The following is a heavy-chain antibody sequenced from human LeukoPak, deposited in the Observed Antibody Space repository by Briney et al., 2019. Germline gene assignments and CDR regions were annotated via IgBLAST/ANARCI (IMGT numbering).Heavy chain of an antibody. CDR3: AKDRYSYAFEYSDS. D-gene: IGHD5-18*01. CDR2: ISNDGSKK. CDR1: GFTFSSYG. J-gene: IGHJ4*02. V-gene: IGHV3-30*18. Sequence: GGSLRLSCAASGFTFSSYGMHWVRQAPGKGLDWVAVISNDGSKKYYADSVKGRFTISRDNSKNTLSLQVSSPRTEDTAVYYCAKDRYSYAFEYSDSWGQGTLVTVSS.